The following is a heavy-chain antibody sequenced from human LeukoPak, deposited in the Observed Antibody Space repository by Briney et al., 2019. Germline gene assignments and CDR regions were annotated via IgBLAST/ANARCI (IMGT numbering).Heavy chain of an antibody. Sequence: SETLSLTCTVSGGSISSYYWSWIRQPPGKGLEWIGYIYYSGSTKYNPSLKSRVTMSVDTSKNQFSLKLSSVTAADTAVYYCARDRGYCSGGSCYRTLDYWGQGTLVTVSS. V-gene: IGHV4-59*01. CDR1: GGSISSYY. CDR3: ARDRGYCSGGSCYRTLDY. CDR2: IYYSGST. J-gene: IGHJ4*02. D-gene: IGHD2-15*01.